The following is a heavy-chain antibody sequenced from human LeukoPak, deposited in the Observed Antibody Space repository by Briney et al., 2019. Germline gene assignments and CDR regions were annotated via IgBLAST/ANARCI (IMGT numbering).Heavy chain of an antibody. Sequence: PGGSLRLSCAASGFTVSSNYMSWVRQAPGKGLEWVSVIYSGGGTYYADSVKGRFTISRDNSKNTLYLQMNSLRAEDTAVHYCAGPGNYYDSSGYPFDYWGQGTLVTVSS. CDR3: AGPGNYYDSSGYPFDY. J-gene: IGHJ4*02. CDR2: IYSGGGT. D-gene: IGHD3-22*01. V-gene: IGHV3-53*01. CDR1: GFTVSSNY.